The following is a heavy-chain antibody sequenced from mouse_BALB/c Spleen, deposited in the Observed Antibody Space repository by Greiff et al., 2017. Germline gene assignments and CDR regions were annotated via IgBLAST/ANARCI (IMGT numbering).Heavy chain of an antibody. V-gene: IGHV7-3*02. CDR3: AREGEGMDY. J-gene: IGHJ4*01. Sequence: DVKLVESGGGLVQPGGSLRLSCATSGFTFTDYYMSWVRQPPGKALEWLGFIRNKANGYTTEYSASVKGRFTISRDNSQSILYLQMNTLRAEDSATYYCAREGEGMDYWGQGTSVTVSS. CDR1: GFTFTDYY. CDR2: IRNKANGYTT.